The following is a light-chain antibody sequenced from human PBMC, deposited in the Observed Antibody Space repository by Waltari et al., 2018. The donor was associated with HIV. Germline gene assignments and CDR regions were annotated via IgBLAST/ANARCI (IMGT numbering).Light chain of an antibody. Sequence: SYELTQPPSVSVSPGQTATITCSGDKLGNKFACWYQQKPGQSPVVVINQEKKRPSGIPERFSGSNSGNTATLTISGTQAMDEADYYCQAWDSTTVIFGGGTKLTVL. CDR2: QEK. V-gene: IGLV3-1*01. J-gene: IGLJ2*01. CDR1: KLGNKF. CDR3: QAWDSTTVI.